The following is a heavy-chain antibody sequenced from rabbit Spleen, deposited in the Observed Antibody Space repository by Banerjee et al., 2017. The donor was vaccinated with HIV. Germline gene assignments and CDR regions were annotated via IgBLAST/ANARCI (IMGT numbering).Heavy chain of an antibody. CDR3: ARRTTGWGVLSYYFNL. D-gene: IGHD4-1*01. J-gene: IGHJ4*01. CDR2: IYSHSGGGT. V-gene: IGHV1S40*01. Sequence: QSLEESGGGLVQPEGSLALACTASGFSASDTYYMCWVRQAPGKGLEWIACIYSHSGGGTYVADWATGRFSVSRASSTTVTLQMTSLTVADTATYFCARRTTGWGVLSYYFNLWGQGTLVTVS. CDR1: GFSASDTYY.